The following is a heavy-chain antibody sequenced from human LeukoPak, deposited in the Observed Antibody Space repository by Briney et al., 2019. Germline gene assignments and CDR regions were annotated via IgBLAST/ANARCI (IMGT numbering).Heavy chain of an antibody. D-gene: IGHD4-17*01. CDR3: ARDKLNGDSRFDF. CDR1: GFTFSDYW. V-gene: IGHV3-7*03. J-gene: IGHJ4*02. Sequence: GGSLRLSCAASGFTFSDYWMSWVRQAPGKGLEWVANIKKDGGERYYVDSVKGRFTISRDNAKNSLYLQMNSLRGEDTAVYYCARDKLNGDSRFDFWGQGTLVTVSA. CDR2: IKKDGGER.